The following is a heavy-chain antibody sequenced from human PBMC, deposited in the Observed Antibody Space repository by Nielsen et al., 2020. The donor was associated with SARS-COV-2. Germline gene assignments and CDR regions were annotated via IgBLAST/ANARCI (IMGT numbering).Heavy chain of an antibody. CDR3: ARARATIFGLVMSYGMDV. V-gene: IGHV1-2*06. CDR1: GYTFTDYY. D-gene: IGHD3/OR15-3a*01. CDR2: INPYSGGT. Sequence: ASVQVSSKASGYTFTDYYIHWLRHAPAHGLEWMGRINPYSGGTNYAQKFQGTVTMTRDASISTVYMELTSDDTAVYYCARARATIFGLVMSYGMDVWGQGTTVAVSS. J-gene: IGHJ6*02.